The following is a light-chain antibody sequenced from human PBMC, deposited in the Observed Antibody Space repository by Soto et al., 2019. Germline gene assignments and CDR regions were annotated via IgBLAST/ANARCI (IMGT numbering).Light chain of an antibody. V-gene: IGLV1-44*01. J-gene: IGLJ3*02. CDR2: LTD. CDR3: SSFVAGNNYWV. Sequence: QSVLTQPPSASGTPGQTVTISCSGSSSNIGRSTVNWYQQLPGTAPRLLIYLTDQRPSGVPDRFSASKSGNTASLTVSGLQAEDEADYYCSSFVAGNNYWVFGGGTQLTVL. CDR1: SSNIGRST.